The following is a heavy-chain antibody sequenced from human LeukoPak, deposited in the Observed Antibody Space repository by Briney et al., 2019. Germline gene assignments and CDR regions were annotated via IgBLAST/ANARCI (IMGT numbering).Heavy chain of an antibody. CDR2: IKQDGSEK. CDR3: ARGTGYDVAFDI. V-gene: IGHV3-7*04. D-gene: IGHD3/OR15-3a*01. Sequence: GGSLRLSCAASGFTFSSYGMHWVRQAPGKGLEWVANIKQDGSEKYYVDSVKGRFTISRDNAKNSLYLQMNSLRAEDTAVYYCARGTGYDVAFDIWGQGTMVTVSS. CDR1: GFTFSSYG. J-gene: IGHJ3*02.